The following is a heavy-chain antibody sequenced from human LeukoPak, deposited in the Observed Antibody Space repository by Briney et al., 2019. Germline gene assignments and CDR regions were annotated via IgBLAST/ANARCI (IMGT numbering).Heavy chain of an antibody. D-gene: IGHD1-1*01. CDR1: GGSISSYY. V-gene: IGHV4-59*01. CDR2: IYYSGTT. Sequence: PSETLSLTCTVSGGSISSYYWSWIRQPPGKGVDCIGYIYYSGTTNYNPSLKSRVTISLDTSKNQFSLKLTSVTAADTAVYYCARVSWFPGTSYYYMDVWGKGTTVTVSS. CDR3: ARVSWFPGTSYYYMDV. J-gene: IGHJ6*03.